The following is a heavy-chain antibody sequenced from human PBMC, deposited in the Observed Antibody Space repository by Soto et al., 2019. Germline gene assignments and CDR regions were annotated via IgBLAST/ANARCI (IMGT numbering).Heavy chain of an antibody. CDR3: ARDSSGWYDYYYGMDV. CDR2: ITDDGSNT. Sequence: GGSLRLSCAASGFTFNNYAMNWVRQAPGKGLEWVAAITDDGSNTYYADSVKGRFTISRDNSKNTLYLQMNSLRAEDTAMYYYARDSSGWYDYYYGMDVWGQGTTVTVSS. V-gene: IGHV3-23*01. CDR1: GFTFNNYA. J-gene: IGHJ6*02. D-gene: IGHD6-19*01.